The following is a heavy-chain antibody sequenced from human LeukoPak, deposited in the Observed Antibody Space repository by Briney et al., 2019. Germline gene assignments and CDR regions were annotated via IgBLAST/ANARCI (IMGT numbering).Heavy chain of an antibody. Sequence: GGSLRLSCAASGFTFDDYAMHWVRQAPGKGLEWVSGISWNSGSIGYADSVKGRFTISRDNAKNSLYLQMNSLRAEDTALYYCAKGLYSSSYHFDYWGQGTLVTVSS. D-gene: IGHD6-6*01. CDR3: AKGLYSSSYHFDY. V-gene: IGHV3-9*01. CDR1: GFTFDDYA. J-gene: IGHJ4*02. CDR2: ISWNSGSI.